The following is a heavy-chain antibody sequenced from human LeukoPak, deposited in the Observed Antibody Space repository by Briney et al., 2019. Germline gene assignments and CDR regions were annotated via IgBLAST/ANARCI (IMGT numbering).Heavy chain of an antibody. CDR1: GFTFSSYA. CDR3: AKARNLHIVVVTVLVDI. J-gene: IGHJ3*02. D-gene: IGHD2-21*02. V-gene: IGHV3-30*04. CDR2: ISYDGSNK. Sequence: GGSLRLSCAASGFTFSSYAMHWVRQAPGKGLEWVAVISYDGSNKYYADSVKGRFTISRDNSKNTLYLQMNSLRAEDTAVYYCAKARNLHIVVVTVLVDIWGQGTMVTVSS.